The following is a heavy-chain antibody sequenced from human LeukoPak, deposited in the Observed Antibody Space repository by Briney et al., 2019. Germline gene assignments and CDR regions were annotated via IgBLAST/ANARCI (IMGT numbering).Heavy chain of an antibody. CDR1: GGSFSGYY. D-gene: IGHD5-24*01. V-gene: IGHV4-34*01. J-gene: IGHJ4*02. Sequence: SETLSLTCAVYGGSFSGYYWSWIRQPPGKGLEWIGEINHSGSTNYNPSLKSRVTISVDTSKNQFSLKLSSVTAADTAVYYCAKEGWLQSWDYWGQGTLVTVSS. CDR3: AKEGWLQSWDY. CDR2: INHSGST.